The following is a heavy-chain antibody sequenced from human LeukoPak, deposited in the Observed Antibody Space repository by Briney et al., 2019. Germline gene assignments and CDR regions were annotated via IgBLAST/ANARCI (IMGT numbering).Heavy chain of an antibody. J-gene: IGHJ5*02. CDR3: ASCGGGYSWFDP. Sequence: SETLSLTCTVSGGSISSSSYYWGWIRQPPGKGLEWIGSIYYSGSTYYNPSLKSRVTISVDTSKNQFSLKLSSVTAADTAVYYCASCGGGYSWFDPWGQGTLVTVSS. V-gene: IGHV4-39*01. D-gene: IGHD1-26*01. CDR1: GGSISSSSYY. CDR2: IYYSGST.